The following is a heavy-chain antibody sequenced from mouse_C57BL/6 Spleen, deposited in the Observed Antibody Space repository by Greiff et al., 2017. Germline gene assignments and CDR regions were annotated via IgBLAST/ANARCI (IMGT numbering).Heavy chain of an antibody. V-gene: IGHV8-12*01. D-gene: IGHD2-12*01. Sequence: QVTLKESGPGILQSSQTLSLTCSFSGFSLSTSGMGVSWIRQPSGKGLEWLAHIYWDDDKRYNPSLKSRLTISKDTSRNQVFLKITSVDTADTATYYCARRNDGGTWFAYWGQGTLVTVSA. J-gene: IGHJ3*01. CDR3: ARRNDGGTWFAY. CDR1: GFSLSTSGMG. CDR2: IYWDDDK.